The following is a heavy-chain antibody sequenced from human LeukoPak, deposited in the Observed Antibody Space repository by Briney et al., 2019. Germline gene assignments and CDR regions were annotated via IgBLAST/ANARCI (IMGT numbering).Heavy chain of an antibody. J-gene: IGHJ4*02. CDR1: GGSISNYY. D-gene: IGHD3-22*01. CDR3: VRDGSYYYDN. V-gene: IGHV4-59*01. CDR2: IYYSGST. Sequence: SETLSLTCTVSGGSISNYYWNWIRQPPGKGLEWIGYIYYSGSTSYNPSLKSRVTISVDRSRNQFSLKLSSVTAADTAVYFCVRDGSYYYDNWGQGTVVTVSS.